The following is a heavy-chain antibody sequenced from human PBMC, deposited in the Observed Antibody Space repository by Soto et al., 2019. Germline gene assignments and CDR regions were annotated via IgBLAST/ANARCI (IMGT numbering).Heavy chain of an antibody. D-gene: IGHD6-13*01. CDR1: GFTFSTYG. Sequence: GGSLRLSCAASGFTFSTYGIHWVRQAPGKGREWVAVISYDGSDRRYADAIKGRFTISRDNSMNTVSLQMNSLRPEGTALYYCAKEVKGKSWYEHWGQGTLVTVSS. CDR3: AKEVKGKSWYEH. J-gene: IGHJ4*02. CDR2: ISYDGSDR. V-gene: IGHV3-30*18.